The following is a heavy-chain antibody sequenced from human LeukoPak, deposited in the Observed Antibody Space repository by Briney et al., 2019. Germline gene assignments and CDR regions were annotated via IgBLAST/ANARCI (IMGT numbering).Heavy chain of an antibody. CDR2: INHSGST. J-gene: IGHJ6*03. CDR1: GGSFSGYY. CDR3: ARLRQGIVVVPAAIRGGNYYYYMDV. Sequence: SETLSLTCAVYGGSFSGYYWSWIRQPPGKGLEWIGEINHSGSTNYNPSLKSRVTISVDTSKNQFSLKLSSVTAADTAVYYCARLRQGIVVVPAAIRGGNYYYYMDVWGKGTTVTVSS. V-gene: IGHV4-34*01. D-gene: IGHD2-2*02.